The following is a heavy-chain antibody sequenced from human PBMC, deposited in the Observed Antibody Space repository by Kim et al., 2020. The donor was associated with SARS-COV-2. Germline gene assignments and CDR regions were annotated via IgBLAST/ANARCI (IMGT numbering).Heavy chain of an antibody. J-gene: IGHJ3*02. Sequence: GGSLRLSCAASGFTFSSYGMHWVRQAPGKGLEWVAVISYDGSNKYYADSVKGRFTISRDNSKNTLYLQMNSLRAEDTAVYYCAKEIRVAVAGNHAFDIWG. CDR2: ISYDGSNK. CDR3: AKEIRVAVAGNHAFDI. CDR1: GFTFSSYG. D-gene: IGHD6-19*01. V-gene: IGHV3-30*18.